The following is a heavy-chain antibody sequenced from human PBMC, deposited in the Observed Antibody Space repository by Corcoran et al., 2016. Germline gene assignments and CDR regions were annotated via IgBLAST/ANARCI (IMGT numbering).Heavy chain of an antibody. V-gene: IGHV1-46*01. CDR2: INPSGGST. CDR1: GYTFTSYY. CDR3: ARARGTTVSQPYFDY. D-gene: IGHD2-2*01. J-gene: IGHJ4*02. Sequence: QVQLVQSGAEVKKPGASVKVSCKASGYTFTSYYMHWVRQAPGQGLEWMGIINPSGGSTSYAQKFQGRVPMTRDTSTSTVYMELSSLRSEDTAVYYCARARGTTVSQPYFDYWGQGTLVTVSS.